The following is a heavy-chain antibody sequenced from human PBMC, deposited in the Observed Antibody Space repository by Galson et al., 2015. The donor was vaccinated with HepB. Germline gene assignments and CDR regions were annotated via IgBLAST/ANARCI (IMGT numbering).Heavy chain of an antibody. CDR2: ISSYDGNT. CDR3: ARQLRWYAGEIDY. CDR1: GYTFTGYG. J-gene: IGHJ4*02. D-gene: IGHD4-23*01. V-gene: IGHV1-18*01. Sequence: SVKVSCKASGYTFTGYGINWVRQAPGQGLEWMGWISSYDGNTDYAQKVQGRVTMTTDTSTSTAYMELKSLRSDDTAVYYCARQLRWYAGEIDYWGQGTLVTVSS.